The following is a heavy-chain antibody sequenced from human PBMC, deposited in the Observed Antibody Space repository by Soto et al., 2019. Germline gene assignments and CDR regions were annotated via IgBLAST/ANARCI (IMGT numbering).Heavy chain of an antibody. V-gene: IGHV1-69*13. CDR3: ARDLLTYDFWSGYYGFDY. CDR1: GGTFSSYA. Sequence: GASVKVSCKASGGTFSSYAISWVRRAPGQGLEWMGGIIPIFGTANYAQKFQGRVTITADESTSTAYMELSSLRSEDTAVYYCARDLLTYDFWSGYYGFDYWGQGTLVTVSS. D-gene: IGHD3-3*01. J-gene: IGHJ4*02. CDR2: IIPIFGTA.